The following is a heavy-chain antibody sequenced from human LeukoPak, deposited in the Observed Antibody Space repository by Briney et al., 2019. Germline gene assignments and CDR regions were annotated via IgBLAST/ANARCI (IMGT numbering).Heavy chain of an antibody. CDR1: GFTFTNYA. CDR2: ISSSGDT. J-gene: IGHJ4*02. CDR3: AKDAVGATAYYFDC. D-gene: IGHD1-26*01. V-gene: IGHV3-23*01. Sequence: GGSLRLSCAASGFTFTNYAMSWVRQAPGKGLEWLSAISSSGDTYYADSVRGRFTISRDNSKNTLYLQMNRLRAEDTAVYYCAKDAVGATAYYFDCWGQGTLVSVSS.